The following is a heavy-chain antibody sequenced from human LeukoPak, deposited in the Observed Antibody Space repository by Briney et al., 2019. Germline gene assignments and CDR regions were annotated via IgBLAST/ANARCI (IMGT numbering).Heavy chain of an antibody. D-gene: IGHD1-7*01. CDR3: ARERETGTTFSYFDY. CDR2: TYYRSEWFH. J-gene: IGHJ4*02. V-gene: IGHV6-1*01. CDR1: GDSVSSNSAA. Sequence: SQTLSLTCAIYGDSVSSNSAAWNWIRQSPSRGLEWLGRTYYRSEWFHNYAISVKSRVGINPDTSKKQFSLQLNSVTPEDTAVYYCARERETGTTFSYFDYWGQGTLVTVSS.